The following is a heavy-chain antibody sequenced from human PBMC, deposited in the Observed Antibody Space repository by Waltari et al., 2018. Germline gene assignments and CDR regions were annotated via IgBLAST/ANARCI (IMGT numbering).Heavy chain of an antibody. J-gene: IGHJ6*02. V-gene: IGHV4-34*02. Sequence: QVQLQHLGARLLKPSETLSLSCAVNGGSLSGAFWSLVRQPPGKGLEWIGEIHQTGSTNYNPSLKSRVSISVDTSENRFSLKLTSVTAADTAVYYCARDLWPGNYYYGMDVWGQGTTVTVSS. CDR3: ARDLWPGNYYYGMDV. CDR1: GGSLSGAF. CDR2: IHQTGST. D-gene: IGHD2-21*01.